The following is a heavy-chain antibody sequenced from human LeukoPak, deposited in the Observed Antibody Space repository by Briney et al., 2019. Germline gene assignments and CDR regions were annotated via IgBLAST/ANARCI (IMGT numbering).Heavy chain of an antibody. CDR3: ARHREEYCSGGSCYARGIDF. J-gene: IGHJ4*02. Sequence: SETLSLTCTVSGGSISNDYWSWIRQSPGKGLEWIASIYYSGSTYYNPSLKSRVTISVDTSKNQSSLKLTSVTAADTAMYYCARHREEYCSGGSCYARGIDFWGQGLLVTVSS. CDR2: IYYSGST. CDR1: GGSISNDY. V-gene: IGHV4-59*08. D-gene: IGHD2-15*01.